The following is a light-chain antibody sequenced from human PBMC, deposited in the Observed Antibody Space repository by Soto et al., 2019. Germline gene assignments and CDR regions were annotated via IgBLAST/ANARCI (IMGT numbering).Light chain of an antibody. CDR1: HSVGSH. J-gene: IGKJ5*01. V-gene: IGKV3-11*01. Sequence: EIVLTQSPATLSLSPGDRATLSCRASHSVGSHLAWFHQRPGQAPRLLIYDTSKRATGIPARFSGSGSGTAFTLTISSLEPEDFAVYYGQQRSNSITFGQGTRLEIK. CDR3: QQRSNSIT. CDR2: DTS.